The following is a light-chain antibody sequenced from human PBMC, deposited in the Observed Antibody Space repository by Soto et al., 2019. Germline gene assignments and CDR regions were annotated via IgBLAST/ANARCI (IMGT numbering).Light chain of an antibody. CDR2: GAS. CDR1: QSVSSN. Sequence: EIVMTQSPATLSVSPGETATLSCRASQSVSSNLAWYQQKPGQAPRLLIYGASTRATGISARFSGSGSGTEFTLTISSLQSEDFAVYYCQQYNNWPFTFGPGTKVDIK. J-gene: IGKJ3*01. V-gene: IGKV3-15*01. CDR3: QQYNNWPFT.